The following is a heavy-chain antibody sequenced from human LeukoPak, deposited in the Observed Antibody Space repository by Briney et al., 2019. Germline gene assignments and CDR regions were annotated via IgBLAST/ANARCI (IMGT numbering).Heavy chain of an antibody. CDR1: GYTFTGYY. CDR2: INPNSGGT. D-gene: IGHD2-2*02. CDR3: ARDLYCSSTSCYIGGLGY. J-gene: IGHJ4*02. V-gene: IGHV1-2*02. Sequence: EASVKVSCKASGYTFTGYYMHWVRQAPGQGLEWMGWINPNSGGTNYAQKFQGRVTMTRDTSISTAYMELSRLRSDDTAVYYCARDLYCSSTSCYIGGLGYWGQGTLVTVSS.